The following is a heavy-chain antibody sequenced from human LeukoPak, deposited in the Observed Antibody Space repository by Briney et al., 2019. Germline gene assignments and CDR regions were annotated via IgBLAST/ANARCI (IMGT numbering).Heavy chain of an antibody. J-gene: IGHJ4*02. V-gene: IGHV4-34*01. CDR3: ARRWLHRKGFDF. CDR2: INHSGST. Sequence: SETLSLTCAVYGGSFSGYYWSWIRQPPGKGLEWIGEINHSGSTNYNPSLKSRVTISVDTSKNQFSLKLSSVTAADTAVYYCARRWLHRKGFDFWGQGTLVTVSS. D-gene: IGHD5-24*01. CDR1: GGSFSGYY.